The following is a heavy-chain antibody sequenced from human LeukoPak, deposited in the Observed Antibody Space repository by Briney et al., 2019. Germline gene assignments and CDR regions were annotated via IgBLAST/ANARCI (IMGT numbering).Heavy chain of an antibody. J-gene: IGHJ3*02. V-gene: IGHV1-18*01. CDR3: AREAGSDAFDI. Sequence: ASVKVSCKASGYTFTKYGVSWVRHAPGQGLEWMGWISAYNGDIKYAQRGKGRVTMTTDTSTSTVYMELRSLRSGDTVVYYCAREAGSDAFDIWGQGTMVTVSS. CDR1: GYTFTKYG. CDR2: ISAYNGDI.